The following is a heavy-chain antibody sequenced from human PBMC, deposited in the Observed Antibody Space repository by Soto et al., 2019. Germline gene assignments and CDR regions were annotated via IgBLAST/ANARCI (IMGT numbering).Heavy chain of an antibody. Sequence: EVQLVESGGGLVQPGGSLRLSWAASGFPFRSYSMNWVRQAPGKGLEGVSYISPTSSTMYNADSVQGRFTISRDNVKNSLYLQMNSLRDEDSAVYYCARGSSGSDYWGQGTLVTVSS. J-gene: IGHJ4*02. D-gene: IGHD3-22*01. CDR3: ARGSSGSDY. V-gene: IGHV3-48*02. CDR1: GFPFRSYS. CDR2: ISPTSSTM.